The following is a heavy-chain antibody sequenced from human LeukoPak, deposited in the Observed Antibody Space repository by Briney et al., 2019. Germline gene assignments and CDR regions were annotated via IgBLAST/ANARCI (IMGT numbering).Heavy chain of an antibody. Sequence: GESLKISCKGSGYSFATYWISWVRQMPGKGLEWMGRIDPSDSYTNYSPSFEGHVTISADKSISTAYLQWSSLKASDTAMYYCARHGTYYSGRSGYPRLAYWGQGTLVTVSS. D-gene: IGHD3-22*01. CDR1: GYSFATYW. J-gene: IGHJ4*02. CDR2: IDPSDSYT. V-gene: IGHV5-10-1*01. CDR3: ARHGTYYSGRSGYPRLAY.